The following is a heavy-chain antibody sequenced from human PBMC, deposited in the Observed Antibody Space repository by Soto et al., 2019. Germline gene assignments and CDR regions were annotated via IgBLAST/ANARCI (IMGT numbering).Heavy chain of an antibody. V-gene: IGHV3-7*01. D-gene: IGHD4-17*01. CDR2: IKQDGSEK. Sequence: PGGSLRLSCAASGFTFSSYWMSWVRQAPGKGLEWVANIKQDGSEKCYVDSVKGRFTISRDNAKNSLYLQMNSLRAEDTAVYYCARDGGDYETLYYFDYWGQGTLVTVSS. CDR3: ARDGGDYETLYYFDY. CDR1: GFTFSSYW. J-gene: IGHJ4*02.